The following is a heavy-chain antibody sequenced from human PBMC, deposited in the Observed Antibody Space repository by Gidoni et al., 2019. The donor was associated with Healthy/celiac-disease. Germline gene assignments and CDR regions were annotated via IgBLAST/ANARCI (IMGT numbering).Heavy chain of an antibody. D-gene: IGHD4-17*01. J-gene: IGHJ6*02. CDR1: GGSISSSSYY. CDR2: IYYSGST. Sequence: QLQLQESGPGLVKPSETLSLTCTVSGGSISSSSYYWGWIRQPPGKGLEWIGSIYYSGSTYCNPSLKSRVTISVDTSKNQFSLKLSSVTAADTAVYYCARDRYGDYDYYYYGMDVWGQGTTVTVSS. CDR3: ARDRYGDYDYYYYGMDV. V-gene: IGHV4-39*07.